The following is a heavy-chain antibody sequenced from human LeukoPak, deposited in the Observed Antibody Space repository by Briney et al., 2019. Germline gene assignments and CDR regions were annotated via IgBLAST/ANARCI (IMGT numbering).Heavy chain of an antibody. Sequence: GGSLRLSCAASGFSFSDYWMHWVRQAPGKGLVWVSRINSDATRPSYADSVKGRFTISRDNAKNTLYLQMNSLRAEDTALYYCIRETREAGSCDHQTDAFDIWGQGTMVSVSS. V-gene: IGHV3-74*01. J-gene: IGHJ3*02. CDR2: INSDATRP. CDR1: GFSFSDYW. CDR3: IRETREAGSCDHQTDAFDI. D-gene: IGHD2-15*01.